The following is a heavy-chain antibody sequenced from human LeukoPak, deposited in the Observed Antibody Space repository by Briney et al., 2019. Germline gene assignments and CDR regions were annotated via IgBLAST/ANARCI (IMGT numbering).Heavy chain of an antibody. CDR2: IYHSGST. J-gene: IGHJ4*02. V-gene: IGHV4-59*12. Sequence: SETLSLTCTVSGGSISSYYWSWIRQPPGKGLEWIGEIYHSGSTNYNPSLKSRVTISVDKSKNQFSLKLSSVTAADTAVYYCARYVDTAMVTFQFLDYWGQGTLVTVSS. D-gene: IGHD5-18*01. CDR1: GGSISSYY. CDR3: ARYVDTAMVTFQFLDY.